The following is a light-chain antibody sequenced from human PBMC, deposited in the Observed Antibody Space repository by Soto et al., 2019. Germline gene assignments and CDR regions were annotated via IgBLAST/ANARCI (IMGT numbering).Light chain of an antibody. Sequence: NFMLTQPHSVSASPGKTVTISCTRSSGSIASNYVQWYQQRPGSSPTTVIYEDNQRPSGGPDRFSGSIDSSSNSASLTISGLKTEDEADYYCQSYDSSNHAVFGGGTQLTVL. J-gene: IGLJ7*01. CDR1: SGSIASNY. V-gene: IGLV6-57*01. CDR3: QSYDSSNHAV. CDR2: EDN.